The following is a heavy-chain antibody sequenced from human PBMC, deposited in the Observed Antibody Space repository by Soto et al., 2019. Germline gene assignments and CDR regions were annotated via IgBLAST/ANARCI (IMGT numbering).Heavy chain of an antibody. J-gene: IGHJ4*02. V-gene: IGHV4-59*01. D-gene: IGHD1-1*01. CDR3: GRYSREALAGYTLDN. CDR1: GGSISSNY. Sequence: PSETLSLTCTVSGGSISSNYWTWIRQPPGKGLEWIGYVYNSGSTNYKHSLKRRDTISEDTSKSQFSLRVNSMTAADTAVYYCGRYSREALAGYTLDNWGQGILVTVSS. CDR2: VYNSGST.